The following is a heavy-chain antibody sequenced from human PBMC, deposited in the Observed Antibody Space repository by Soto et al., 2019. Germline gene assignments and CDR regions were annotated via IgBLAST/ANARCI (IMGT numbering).Heavy chain of an antibody. CDR1: GGSISSSSYY. V-gene: IGHV4-39*01. CDR2: IYYSGST. J-gene: IGHJ4*02. Sequence: PSETLSLTCTVSGGSISSSSYYWGWIRQPPGKGLEWIGSIYYSGSTYYNPSLKSRVTISVDTSKNQFSLKLSSVTAADTAVYYCARLGTDLPDYWGQGTLVTVSS. CDR3: ARLGTDLPDY.